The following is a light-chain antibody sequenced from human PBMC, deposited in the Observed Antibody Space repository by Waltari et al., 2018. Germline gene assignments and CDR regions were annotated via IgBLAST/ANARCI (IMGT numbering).Light chain of an antibody. CDR1: SSNLGSTY. V-gene: IGLV1-47*01. CDR3: AAWDDSLSGFYV. CDR2: RNT. J-gene: IGLJ1*01. Sequence: QSVLTQPPSASGTPGQRVTISCSGISSNLGSTYVYWYQQPPGTAPKLLIYRNTRRPSGGPDRFSGSKAGTSASLAISGLRSEDEADYYCAAWDDSLSGFYVFGTGTKVTVL.